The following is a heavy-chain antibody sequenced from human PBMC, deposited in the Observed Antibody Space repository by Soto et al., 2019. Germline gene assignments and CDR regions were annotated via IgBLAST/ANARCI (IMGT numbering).Heavy chain of an antibody. CDR2: IYYSGST. J-gene: IGHJ4*02. V-gene: IGHV4-59*01. D-gene: IGHD1-26*01. Sequence: SETLSLTCTVSGGSISSYYWSWIRQPPGKGLEWIGYIYYSGSTNYNPSLKSRVTISVDTSKNQFSLKLKSVTAADTAVYYCAKDRSGSYYAFDSWGPGTLVTVSS. CDR3: AKDRSGSYYAFDS. CDR1: GGSISSYY.